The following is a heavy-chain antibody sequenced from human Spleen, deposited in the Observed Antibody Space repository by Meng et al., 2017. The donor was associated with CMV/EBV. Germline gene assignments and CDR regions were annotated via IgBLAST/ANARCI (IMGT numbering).Heavy chain of an antibody. D-gene: IGHD2-2*01. V-gene: IGHV3-53*01. J-gene: IGHJ4*02. Sequence: GGSLRLSCAASGFTFSSNYMSWVRQAPGKGLEWVSVIYSGGSTYYAESVKGRFTISRDNSKNTPYLQMNSLRAEDTAVYYCARAGQRGSSDYFDYWGQGTLVTVSS. CDR2: IYSGGST. CDR1: GFTFSSNY. CDR3: ARAGQRGSSDYFDY.